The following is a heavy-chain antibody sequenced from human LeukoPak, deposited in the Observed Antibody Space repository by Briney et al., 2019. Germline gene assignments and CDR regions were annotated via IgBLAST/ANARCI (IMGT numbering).Heavy chain of an antibody. D-gene: IGHD4-17*01. V-gene: IGHV5-51*01. Sequence: GESPKISCKGSGYSFTSYWIGWVRQMPGKGLEWMGIIYPGDSDTRYSPSFQGQVTVSADKSISTAYLQWSSLKASDTAMYYCARQASDYGDPFDYWGQGTLVTVSS. CDR1: GYSFTSYW. CDR3: ARQASDYGDPFDY. CDR2: IYPGDSDT. J-gene: IGHJ4*02.